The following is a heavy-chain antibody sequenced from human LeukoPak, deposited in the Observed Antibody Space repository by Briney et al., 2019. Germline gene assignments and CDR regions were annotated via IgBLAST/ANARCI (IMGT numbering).Heavy chain of an antibody. CDR3: ARDILTGSQSRFQH. CDR1: GFTFSSYS. CDR2: ISSSGSTI. V-gene: IGHV3-48*04. J-gene: IGHJ1*01. D-gene: IGHD3-9*01. Sequence: GGSLRLSCAASGFTFSSYSMTWVRQVPGKGLEWVSYISSSGSTIYYADSVKGRFTISRDNAKNSLYLQMNSLRAEDTAVYYCARDILTGSQSRFQHWGQGTLVTVSS.